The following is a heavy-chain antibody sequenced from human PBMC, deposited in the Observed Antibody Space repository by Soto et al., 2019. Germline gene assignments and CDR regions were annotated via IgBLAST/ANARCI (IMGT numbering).Heavy chain of an antibody. J-gene: IGHJ5*02. V-gene: IGHV4-39*01. Sequence: SETLSLTCTVSGGSISSSSYYWGWIRQPPGKGLEWIGSIYYSGSTYYNPSLKSRVTISVDTSKNQFSLKLSSVTAADTAVYYCARGVGSSENWFDPCGQGTLVTVSS. CDR2: IYYSGST. CDR3: ARGVGSSENWFDP. CDR1: GGSISSSSYY. D-gene: IGHD2-2*01.